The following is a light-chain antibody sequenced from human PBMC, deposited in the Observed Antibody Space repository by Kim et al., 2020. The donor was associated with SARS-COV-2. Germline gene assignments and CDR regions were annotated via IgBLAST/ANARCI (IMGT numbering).Light chain of an antibody. CDR2: AAS. CDR3: QQSYSVSGWT. Sequence: DIQMTQSPSSLSASVGDRVTITCRASQNIGRFLNWYQRKPGTAPNLLIYAASSLHSGVPSRFSGSGSGTDFTLTISSLQPEDFATYYCQQSYSVSGWTFGQGTKVDIK. CDR1: QNIGRF. V-gene: IGKV1-39*01. J-gene: IGKJ1*01.